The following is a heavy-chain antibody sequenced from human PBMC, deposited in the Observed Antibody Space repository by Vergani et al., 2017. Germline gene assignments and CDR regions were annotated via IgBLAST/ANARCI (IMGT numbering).Heavy chain of an antibody. V-gene: IGHV4-59*01. CDR3: GRVADFYGLGSRLLDL. D-gene: IGHD3-10*01. Sequence: QVRLQESGPGLVKPSETLSLTCSVSGGSMSGYYWSWIRQPPGKELEGSGYMYHSGSTNYNPSLETRVTISGDTSKNQFSLKLNSVTAADTAVYYCGRVADFYGLGSRLLDLWGQGILVTVSS. J-gene: IGHJ5*02. CDR1: GGSMSGYY. CDR2: MYHSGST.